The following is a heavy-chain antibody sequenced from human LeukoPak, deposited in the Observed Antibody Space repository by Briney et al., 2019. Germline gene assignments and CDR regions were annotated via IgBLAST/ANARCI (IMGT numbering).Heavy chain of an antibody. D-gene: IGHD5-18*01. Sequence: PSETLSLTCTVSGVSISSYYWSWLRQPPGKGLEWIGYIYYSGSTNYNPSLKSRVTISVDTSKNQFSLKLSSVTAADTAVYYCARDGGYSYGYNWFDPWGQGTLVTVSS. CDR3: ARDGGYSYGYNWFDP. CDR2: IYYSGST. V-gene: IGHV4-59*01. J-gene: IGHJ5*02. CDR1: GVSISSYY.